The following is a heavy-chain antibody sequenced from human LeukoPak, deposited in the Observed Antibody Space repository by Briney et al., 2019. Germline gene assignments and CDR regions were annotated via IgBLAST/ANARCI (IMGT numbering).Heavy chain of an antibody. Sequence: GGSLRLSCAASGFTFSSYWMSWVRQAPGKGLAWVANIKQDGSEKYYVDSVKGRFTISRDNARNSLYLQMNSLRAEDTAIFYCARVNPLMAPGAFDIWGQGTMVAVSS. D-gene: IGHD2-8*01. V-gene: IGHV3-7*01. CDR2: IKQDGSEK. CDR1: GFTFSSYW. J-gene: IGHJ3*02. CDR3: ARVNPLMAPGAFDI.